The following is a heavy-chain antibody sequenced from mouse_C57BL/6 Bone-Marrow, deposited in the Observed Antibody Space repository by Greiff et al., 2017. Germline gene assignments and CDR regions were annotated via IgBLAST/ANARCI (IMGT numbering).Heavy chain of an antibody. J-gene: IGHJ2*01. Sequence: VQLQQPGAELVKPGASVKVSCKASGYTFTSYWMHWVKQRPGQGLEWIGRIHPSDSDPNYNQKFKGKATLTVDKSSSTAYMPLSSLTSEDSAVYYCAIGGTGSSFDYWGQGTTLTVSS. V-gene: IGHV1-74*01. D-gene: IGHD3-3*01. CDR2: IHPSDSDP. CDR3: AIGGTGSSFDY. CDR1: GYTFTSYW.